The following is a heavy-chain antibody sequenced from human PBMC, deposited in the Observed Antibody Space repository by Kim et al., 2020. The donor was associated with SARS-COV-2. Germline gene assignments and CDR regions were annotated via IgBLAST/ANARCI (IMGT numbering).Heavy chain of an antibody. J-gene: IGHJ4*01. CDR1: GFTFSTYA. CDR3: AKRHDSGTYYNLVLDF. Sequence: GGSLRLSCAASGFTFSTYAMTWVRQAPGKGLEWVSVISGSAVRTGYADSVKGRFTISRDNSKNMLYLQMNSLRAEDTAIYYCAKRHDSGTYYNLVLDFWGHGTLVTVSS. D-gene: IGHD3-10*01. CDR2: ISGSAVRT. V-gene: IGHV3-23*01.